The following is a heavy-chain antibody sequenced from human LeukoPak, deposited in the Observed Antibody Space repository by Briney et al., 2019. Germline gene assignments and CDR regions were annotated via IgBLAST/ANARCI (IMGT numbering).Heavy chain of an antibody. V-gene: IGHV3-30*18. Sequence: PGGSLRLSCAASGFTFSTYGMHWVRQAPGKGLEWVAVISYDGSKIYYADSVKGRFTISRDISKHTLNLQMNSLRVEDTAIYYCAKDYGDWSFLADYWGQGTLVTVSS. CDR3: AKDYGDWSFLADY. CDR1: GFTFSTYG. J-gene: IGHJ4*02. D-gene: IGHD4-17*01. CDR2: ISYDGSKI.